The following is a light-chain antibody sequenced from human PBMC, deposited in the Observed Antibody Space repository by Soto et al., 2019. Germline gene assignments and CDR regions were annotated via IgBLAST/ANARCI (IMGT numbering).Light chain of an antibody. CDR2: AAS. J-gene: IGKJ1*01. CDR1: QSISSY. V-gene: IGKV1-39*01. CDR3: QQSYGTPPWT. Sequence: IQMTQSPSSLSASVGDRVTITCRASQSISSYLNWYQQKPGKAPKLLIYAASSLQSGVPSRFSGSGYGTDFTLTISSLQPEDFATYYCQQSYGTPPWTFGQGTKVEIK.